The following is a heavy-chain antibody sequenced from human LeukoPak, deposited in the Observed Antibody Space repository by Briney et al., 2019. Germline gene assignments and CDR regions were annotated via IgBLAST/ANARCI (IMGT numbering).Heavy chain of an antibody. CDR3: ARADYSNSGVGHYYYYMDV. CDR2: ISDYNGNT. Sequence: ATVKLSCNASGHSFTSFGITCVRQAPGQGFEWMRWISDYNGNTNYAQKIQGRVKMTTDTSTSTAYMELRRLRSDDMAVYYCARADYSNSGVGHYYYYMDVWGKGTTVIVSS. V-gene: IGHV1-18*03. D-gene: IGHD4-11*01. CDR1: GHSFTSFG. J-gene: IGHJ6*03.